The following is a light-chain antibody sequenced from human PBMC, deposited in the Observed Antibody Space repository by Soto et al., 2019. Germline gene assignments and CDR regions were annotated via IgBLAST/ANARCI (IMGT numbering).Light chain of an antibody. CDR3: QQYFNSLII. V-gene: IGKV3-20*01. J-gene: IGKJ3*01. CDR1: QSVSSSY. CDR2: AAS. Sequence: EIVLTQSPGTLSLSPGERATLSCRSSQSVSSSYVAWYQQKPGQAPRLLIYAASSRATGIPDRFSGSGSGTDFTLTIIRLEPEDLGFYYCQQYFNSLIIFGPGTKVDIK.